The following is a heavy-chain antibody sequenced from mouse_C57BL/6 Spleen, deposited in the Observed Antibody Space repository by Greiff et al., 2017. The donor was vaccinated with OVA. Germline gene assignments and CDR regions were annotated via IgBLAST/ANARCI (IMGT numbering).Heavy chain of an antibody. Sequence: VQLQQPGAELVRPGSSVKLSCKASGYTFTSYWMDWVKQRPGQGLEWIGNIYPSDSETHYNQKFKDKATLTVDKSSSTAYMQLSSLTSEDSAVYDCARELRQTFDYWGQGTTLTVSS. CDR3: ARELRQTFDY. J-gene: IGHJ2*01. CDR2: IYPSDSET. V-gene: IGHV1-61*01. CDR1: GYTFTSYW. D-gene: IGHD3-2*02.